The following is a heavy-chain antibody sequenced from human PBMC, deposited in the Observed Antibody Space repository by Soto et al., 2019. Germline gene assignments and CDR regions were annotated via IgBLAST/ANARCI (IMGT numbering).Heavy chain of an antibody. J-gene: IGHJ3*02. CDR1: GFTFSSYS. CDR3: ARERRDAFDI. CDR2: ISSSSSYI. V-gene: IGHV3-21*01. Sequence: ETLRLSCAASGFTFSSYSMNWVRQAPGKGLEWVSSISSSSSYIYYADSVKGRFTISRDNAKNSLYLQMNSLRAEDTAVYYCARERRDAFDIWGQGTMVTVSS.